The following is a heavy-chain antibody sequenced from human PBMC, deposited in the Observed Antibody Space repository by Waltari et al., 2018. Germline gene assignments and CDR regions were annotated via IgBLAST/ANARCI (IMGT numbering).Heavy chain of an antibody. D-gene: IGHD4-17*01. CDR2: VHAAGVV. CDR1: GVSVPSFH. V-gene: IGHV4-59*02. CDR3: ARDPAGDYGY. Sequence: QVQLRESGPGLVKPSETLSLTCTVSGVSVPSFHWSWLRQPPGKGLEWIGYVHAAGVVKYSPSLERRITMSVDTSKNQVSLELSSATAADTAVYYCARDPAGDYGYWGQGALVTVSS. J-gene: IGHJ4*02.